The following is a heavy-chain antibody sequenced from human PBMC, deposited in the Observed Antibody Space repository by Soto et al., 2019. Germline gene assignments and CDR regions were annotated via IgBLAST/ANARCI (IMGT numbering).Heavy chain of an antibody. V-gene: IGHV3-23*01. D-gene: IGHD5-18*01. Sequence: GGSLRLSCAASGFTFSSYAVSWVRQAPGRGLEWVSAISGSGGSTYYADSVKGRFTISRDNSKNTLYLQMNSLRAEDTAVYYCAKEYSYGYLVDYWGQGTMVTVSS. CDR2: ISGSGGST. CDR1: GFTFSSYA. J-gene: IGHJ4*02. CDR3: AKEYSYGYLVDY.